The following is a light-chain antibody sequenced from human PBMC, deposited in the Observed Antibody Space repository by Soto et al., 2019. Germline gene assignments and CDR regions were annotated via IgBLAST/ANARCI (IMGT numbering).Light chain of an antibody. V-gene: IGLV2-11*01. CDR1: SSDVGGYNY. Sequence: QSVLTQPRSVSGSPGQSVAISCTGTSSDVGGYNYVSWYRQYPGKVPKVIIYNVSKRPSGVPDRFSGSKSGNTASLTISGLQAEDEADYYCCSYAGGYTFGNVFGTGTKLTVL. CDR3: CSYAGGYTFGNV. CDR2: NVS. J-gene: IGLJ1*01.